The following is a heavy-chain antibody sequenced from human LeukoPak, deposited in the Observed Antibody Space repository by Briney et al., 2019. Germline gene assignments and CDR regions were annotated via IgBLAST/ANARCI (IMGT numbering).Heavy chain of an antibody. CDR2: INPNSGGT. CDR1: GYTFTGYY. J-gene: IGHJ4*02. D-gene: IGHD5-18*01. V-gene: IGHV1-2*02. CDR3: ARDGRDTAMVRGDYFDY. Sequence: ASVNVSCKASGYTFTGYYMHWVRQAPGQGLEWMGWINPNSGGTNYAQKFQGRVTMTRDTSISTAYMELSRLRSDDTAVYYCARDGRDTAMVRGDYFDYWGQGTLVTVSS.